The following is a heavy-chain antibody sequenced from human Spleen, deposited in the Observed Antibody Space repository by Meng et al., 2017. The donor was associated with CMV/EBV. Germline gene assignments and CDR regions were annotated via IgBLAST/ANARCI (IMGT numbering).Heavy chain of an antibody. CDR3: ARVRSRYNWNDDAF. J-gene: IGHJ4*02. D-gene: IGHD1-20*01. CDR1: GYTFTDYY. Sequence: SGYTFTDYYIHWVRQAPGQGLEWMGCIAPSTGATNYAQKFQVRVTMTRDTSITTSYMELSSLTSDDTAVYFCARVRSRYNWNDDAFWGQGTLVTVSS. V-gene: IGHV1-2*02. CDR2: IAPSTGAT.